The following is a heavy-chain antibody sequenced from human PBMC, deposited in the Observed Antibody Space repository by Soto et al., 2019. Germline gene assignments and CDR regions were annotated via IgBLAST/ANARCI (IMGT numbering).Heavy chain of an antibody. CDR1: GFTFSRYS. CDR3: VTLSTAVDGFAFDI. CDR2: THPDEVTT. Sequence: PGGSLRLSCVASGFTFSRYSMHWVRQAPGKGLVWVSRTHPDEVTTSYADSVRGRFTVSRDNVRNTLYLQMNSLRAEDTAMYYCVTLSTAVDGFAFDIWGRGTMVTVSS. J-gene: IGHJ3*02. V-gene: IGHV3-74*01. D-gene: IGHD6-19*01.